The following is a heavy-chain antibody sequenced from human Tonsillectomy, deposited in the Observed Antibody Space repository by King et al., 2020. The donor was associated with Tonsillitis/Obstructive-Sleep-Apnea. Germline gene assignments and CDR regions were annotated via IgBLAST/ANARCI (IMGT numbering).Heavy chain of an antibody. D-gene: IGHD3-22*01. CDR1: GYTFSSYG. V-gene: IGHV1-18*01. CDR3: ARDSMRHYYDSSGYYTFDY. CDR2: ISPYNGDT. J-gene: IGHJ4*02. Sequence: VQLVESGAEVKRPGASVRVSCKASGYTFSSYGISWVRQAPGQGLEWMGWISPYNGDTNFAQKLQGRVTMTTGTSTSTAYMELRSLRSDDTAVYYCARDSMRHYYDSSGYYTFDYWGQGTLVTVSS.